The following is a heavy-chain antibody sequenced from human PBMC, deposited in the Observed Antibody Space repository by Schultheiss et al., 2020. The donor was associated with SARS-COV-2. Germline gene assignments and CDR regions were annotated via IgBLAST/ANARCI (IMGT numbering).Heavy chain of an antibody. J-gene: IGHJ4*02. D-gene: IGHD2-2*01. CDR3: ARSPGYREYQLPTDY. CDR2: ISYDGSNK. CDR1: GFTFSSYA. Sequence: GESLKISCAASGFTFSSYAMHWVRQAPGKGLEWVAVISYDGSNKYYADSVKGRFTISRDNAKNSLYLQMNSLRAEDTAVYYCARSPGYREYQLPTDYWGQGTLVTVSS. V-gene: IGHV3-30-3*01.